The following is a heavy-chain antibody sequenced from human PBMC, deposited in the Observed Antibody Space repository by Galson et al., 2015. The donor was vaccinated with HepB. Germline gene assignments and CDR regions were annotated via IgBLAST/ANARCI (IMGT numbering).Heavy chain of an antibody. CDR3: ASSRTSGRNVLLWFGELYQFDP. CDR2: ISYDGSNK. J-gene: IGHJ5*02. CDR1: GFTFSSYA. D-gene: IGHD3-10*01. Sequence: SLRLSCAASGFTFSSYAMHWVRQAPGKGLEWVAVISYDGSNKYYADSVKGRFTISRDNSKNTLYLQMNSLRAEDTAVYYCASSRTSGRNVLLWFGELYQFDPWGQGTLVTVSS. V-gene: IGHV3-30*04.